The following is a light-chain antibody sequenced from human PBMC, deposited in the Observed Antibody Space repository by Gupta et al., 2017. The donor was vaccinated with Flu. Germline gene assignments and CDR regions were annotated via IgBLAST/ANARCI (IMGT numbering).Light chain of an antibody. Sequence: QSALTQPPSASGSPGQSVTISCTGTSSDVGGYNYVSWYQQHPGKAPKLMIYEVSKRPSGVPDRFSGSKSGNTASLTVSGLQAEDEADYYCSSYAGSNNGNVVFGGGTKLTGL. J-gene: IGLJ2*01. CDR2: EVS. V-gene: IGLV2-8*01. CDR3: SSYAGSNNGNVV. CDR1: SSDVGGYNY.